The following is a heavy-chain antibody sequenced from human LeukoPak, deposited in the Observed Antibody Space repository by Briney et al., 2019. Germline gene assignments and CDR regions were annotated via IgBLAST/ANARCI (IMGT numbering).Heavy chain of an antibody. J-gene: IGHJ4*02. CDR2: INHSGST. V-gene: IGHV4-34*01. CDR3: ARGMREFLLATDKSTTVVTPYCFDY. D-gene: IGHD4-23*01. CDR1: GGSFSGYY. Sequence: SETLSLTCAVYGGSFSGYYWSWIRQPPGKGLEWIGEINHSGSTNYNPSLKSRVTISVDTSKNQFSLKLSSVTAADTAVYYCARGMREFLLATDKSTTVVTPYCFDYWGQGTLVTVSS.